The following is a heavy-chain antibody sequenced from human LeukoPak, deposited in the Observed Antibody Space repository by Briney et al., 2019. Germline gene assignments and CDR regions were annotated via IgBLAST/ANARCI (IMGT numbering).Heavy chain of an antibody. V-gene: IGHV3-30*02. CDR2: LRYDGSNK. Sequence: GGSLRLSCAASGFTFSSYGMHWVRRAPGKGLEGVAFLRYDGSNKYYADSVKGRFTISRDNSKNTLYLQMNSLRAEDTAVYYCAKSGITMIVVAPGPFDYWGQGTLVTVSS. CDR1: GFTFSSYG. J-gene: IGHJ4*02. CDR3: AKSGITMIVVAPGPFDY. D-gene: IGHD3-22*01.